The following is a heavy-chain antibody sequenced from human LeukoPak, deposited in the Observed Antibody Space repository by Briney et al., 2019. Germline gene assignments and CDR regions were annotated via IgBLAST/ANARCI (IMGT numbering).Heavy chain of an antibody. CDR3: ARDLLDDFSLDY. Sequence: PGGSPRLSCAASGFAFSTYSMNWVRQAPGRGLEWVSSISSSSSIIYYADSVKGRFTISRDNAKNSLFLQMNSLRADDTALYYCARDLLDDFSLDYWGQGTLVTVSS. D-gene: IGHD3/OR15-3a*01. CDR2: ISSSSSII. V-gene: IGHV3-21*01. J-gene: IGHJ4*02. CDR1: GFAFSTYS.